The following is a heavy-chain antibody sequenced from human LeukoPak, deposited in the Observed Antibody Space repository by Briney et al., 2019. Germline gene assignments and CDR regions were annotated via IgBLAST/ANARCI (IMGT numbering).Heavy chain of an antibody. CDR3: ARDYGGKLDY. V-gene: IGHV4-59*01. CDR1: AGSISPYY. Sequence: SETLSLTCTVSAGSISPYYWSWIRQPPGQGLEWLGYIYYSGSTDYNPSLMGRLTISVDTSKNQCSLTLTSLTEADTAVYYCARDYGGKLDYWGHGTLVTVSS. CDR2: IYYSGST. D-gene: IGHD4-23*01. J-gene: IGHJ4*01.